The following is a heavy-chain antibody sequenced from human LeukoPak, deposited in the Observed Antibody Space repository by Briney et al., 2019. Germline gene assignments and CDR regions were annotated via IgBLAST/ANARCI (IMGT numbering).Heavy chain of an antibody. D-gene: IGHD6-13*01. J-gene: IGHJ4*02. Sequence: PGGSLRLSCAASGFTFSSYWMSWVRQAPGKGLEWVANIKQDGSEKYYVDSVKGRFTISRDNAKNSLYLQMNSLRAEDTAVYYCARGGDSSSWFTSPDYWGQGTLVTVSS. CDR3: ARGGDSSSWFTSPDY. CDR2: IKQDGSEK. V-gene: IGHV3-7*01. CDR1: GFTFSSYW.